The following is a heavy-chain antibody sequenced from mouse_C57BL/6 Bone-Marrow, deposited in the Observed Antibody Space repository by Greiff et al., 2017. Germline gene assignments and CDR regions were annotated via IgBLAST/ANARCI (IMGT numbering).Heavy chain of an antibody. CDR3: ARRGNYLYAMDY. J-gene: IGHJ4*01. Sequence: QVQLQQPGAELVRPGTSVKLSCKASGYTFTSYWMHWVKQRPGQGLEWIGVIDPSDSYTNYNQKFKGKATLTVDTSSSTAYMQLSSLTSEDSAVYYCARRGNYLYAMDYWGQGTSVTVSS. D-gene: IGHD2-1*01. V-gene: IGHV1-59*01. CDR1: GYTFTSYW. CDR2: IDPSDSYT.